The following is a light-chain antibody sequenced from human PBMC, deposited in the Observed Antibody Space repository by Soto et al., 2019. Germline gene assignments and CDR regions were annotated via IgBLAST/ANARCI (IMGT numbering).Light chain of an antibody. J-gene: IGLJ2*01. V-gene: IGLV2-14*01. CDR1: SRDVGGYNY. CDR2: EVN. Sequence: QSALTQPASVSGSPGQSITISCTGTSRDVGGYNYVSWYQQHPGKAPKLMIYEVNNRPSGVSNRFSGSRSGNTASLTISGLQAEDEADYYCSSYTISSTLVVFGGGTKLTVL. CDR3: SSYTISSTLVV.